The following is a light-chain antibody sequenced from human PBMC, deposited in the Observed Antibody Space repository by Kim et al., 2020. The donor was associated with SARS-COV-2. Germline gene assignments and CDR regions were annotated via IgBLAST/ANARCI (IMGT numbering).Light chain of an antibody. J-gene: IGLJ2*01. V-gene: IGLV2-8*01. CDR1: SSDIGAYTA. CDR2: DVT. CDR3: SSNAGSNTLI. Sequence: GQSVAFSCTGTSSDIGAYTAVSWYQQHPGKAPKLMNYDVTKRPGGVPDRFSGSKAGNTAPLTVARLQPEDEADYYGSSNAGSNTLIFGGGTQLTVL.